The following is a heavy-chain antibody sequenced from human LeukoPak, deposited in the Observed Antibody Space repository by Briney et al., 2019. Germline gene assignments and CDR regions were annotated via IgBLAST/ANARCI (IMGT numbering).Heavy chain of an antibody. Sequence: KPSETLSLTCTVSGGSISSSSYYWGWIRQPPGKGLEWIGNIHYSGSTYYNPSLNSRVTISVDTSKNQFSLRLSSVTAADTAVYYCAREDGNSAIILDYWGQGTLVTVSS. CDR2: IHYSGST. V-gene: IGHV4-39*07. CDR1: GGSISSSSYY. J-gene: IGHJ4*02. CDR3: AREDGNSAIILDY. D-gene: IGHD4-23*01.